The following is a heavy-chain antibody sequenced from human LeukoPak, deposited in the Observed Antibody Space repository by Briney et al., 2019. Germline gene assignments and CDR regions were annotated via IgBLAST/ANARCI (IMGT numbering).Heavy chain of an antibody. V-gene: IGHV4-38-2*01. CDR1: GYSISSGYY. D-gene: IGHD2-2*01. CDR2: IYHSGST. Sequence: PSETLSLTCAVSGYSISSGYYWGWIRQPPGKGLEWIGSIYHSGSTYYNPSLKSRVTISVDTSKNQFSLKLSSVTAADTAVYYCARGEGEYQLLRKSRYYFDYWGQGTLVTVSS. CDR3: ARGEGEYQLLRKSRYYFDY. J-gene: IGHJ4*02.